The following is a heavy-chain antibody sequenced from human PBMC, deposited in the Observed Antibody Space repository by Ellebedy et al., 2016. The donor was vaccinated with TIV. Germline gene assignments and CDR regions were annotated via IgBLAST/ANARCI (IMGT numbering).Heavy chain of an antibody. CDR1: GFTFSSYA. J-gene: IGHJ4*02. CDR3: AKDVVGRGYTYGQGYFDS. CDR2: ISYDGSDK. D-gene: IGHD5-18*01. V-gene: IGHV3-30*18. Sequence: GESLKISCAASGFTFSSYAMHWVRQAPGKGLEWVAVISYDGSDKYYADSVKGRFTISRDNSKNTLYLQLNSLRAEDTAVYYWAKDVVGRGYTYGQGYFDSWGQGTLVTVSS.